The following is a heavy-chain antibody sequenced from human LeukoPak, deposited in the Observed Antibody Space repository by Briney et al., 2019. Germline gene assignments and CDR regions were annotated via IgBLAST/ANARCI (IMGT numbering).Heavy chain of an antibody. CDR1: GFTFSSYS. CDR3: AKVPYSGYYDSGGYYYYFDY. Sequence: GGSLRLSCAASGFTFSSYSMNWVRQAPGKGLEWVSGISGSGDSTYYADSVRGRFTISRDNSKNTLYLQMNSLRAEDTAVYYCAKVPYSGYYDSGGYYYYFDYWGQGTLVTVSS. J-gene: IGHJ4*02. D-gene: IGHD3-22*01. CDR2: ISGSGDST. V-gene: IGHV3-23*01.